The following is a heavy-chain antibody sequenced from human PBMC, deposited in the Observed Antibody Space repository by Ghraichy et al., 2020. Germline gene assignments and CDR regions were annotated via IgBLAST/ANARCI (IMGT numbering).Heavy chain of an antibody. J-gene: IGHJ3*02. CDR2: IYHSGST. Sequence: SETLSLTCAVSGGSISSGGYSWSWIRQPPGKGLEWIGYIYHSGSTYYNPSLKSRVTISVVRSKNQFSLKLSSVTAADTAVYYCAREAYYYDSSGYYSLNAFDIWGQGTMVTVSS. CDR1: GGSISSGGYS. D-gene: IGHD3-22*01. V-gene: IGHV4-30-2*01. CDR3: AREAYYYDSSGYYSLNAFDI.